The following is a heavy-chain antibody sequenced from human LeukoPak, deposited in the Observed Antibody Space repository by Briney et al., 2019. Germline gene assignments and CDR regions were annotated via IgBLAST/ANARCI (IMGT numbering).Heavy chain of an antibody. CDR1: GFSFRSYV. V-gene: IGHV3-23*01. CDR2: ISDDGDTT. D-gene: IGHD1-1*01. Sequence: GGSLRLSCAASGFSFRSYVMSWVRQAPGKGLEWVSAISDDGDTTYYADSVEGRFTISRDNSKNTVFLQMNSLRAEDTAVYYCARHDRSMRFFDYWGQGTLVTVSS. J-gene: IGHJ4*02. CDR3: ARHDRSMRFFDY.